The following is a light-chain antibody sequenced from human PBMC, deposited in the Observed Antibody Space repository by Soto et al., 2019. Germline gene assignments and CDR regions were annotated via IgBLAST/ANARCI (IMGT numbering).Light chain of an antibody. CDR1: QSVDSRH. V-gene: IGKV3-20*01. Sequence: EIVLTQSPGTLSLSPGEGATLSCRASQSVDSRHLAWYQQKPGQAPRLLIYGAFSRATGIPERFSGGASGTDFTLTISTLEPEDFAVYYCQQYGTSPPLYTFGQGTKLEIK. J-gene: IGKJ2*01. CDR3: QQYGTSPPLYT. CDR2: GAF.